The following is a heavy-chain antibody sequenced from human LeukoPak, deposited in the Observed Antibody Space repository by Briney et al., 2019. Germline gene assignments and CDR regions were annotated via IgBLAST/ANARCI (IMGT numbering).Heavy chain of an antibody. V-gene: IGHV3-23*01. Sequence: GGTLRLSCAASGFTFSSYGMSWVRQAPGKGLEWVSAISGSGGSTYYADSVKGRFTISRDNSKNTLYLQMNSLRAEDTAVYYCAKDQSRYYYGSGSYYNGRNFDYWGQGTLVTVSS. CDR1: GFTFSSYG. J-gene: IGHJ4*02. CDR3: AKDQSRYYYGSGSYYNGRNFDY. D-gene: IGHD3-10*01. CDR2: ISGSGGST.